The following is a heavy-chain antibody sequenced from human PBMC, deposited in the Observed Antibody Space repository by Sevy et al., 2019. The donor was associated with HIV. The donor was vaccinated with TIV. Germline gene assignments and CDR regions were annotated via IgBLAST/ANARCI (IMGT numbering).Heavy chain of an antibody. D-gene: IGHD3-3*01. V-gene: IGHV4-30-4*01. Sequence: SETLSLTCTASGGSISSGDYYWSWIRQPPGKGLEWIGYIYSSGSTYYNPSLKSRATISVDTSKNQFSRKLSSVTAAGTAVNYCARDHKYYDFGSGPLDWFDPWGQGTLVTVSS. CDR1: GGSISSGDYY. CDR3: ARDHKYYDFGSGPLDWFDP. CDR2: IYSSGST. J-gene: IGHJ5*02.